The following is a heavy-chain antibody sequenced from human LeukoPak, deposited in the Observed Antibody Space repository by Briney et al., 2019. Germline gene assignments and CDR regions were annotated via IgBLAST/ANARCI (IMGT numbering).Heavy chain of an antibody. CDR2: IIPIFGTA. D-gene: IGHD3-10*01. V-gene: IGHV1-69*13. J-gene: IGHJ4*02. CDR1: GGTFSSYA. Sequence: SVKVSCKASGGTFSSYAISWVRQAPGQGLEWMGGIIPIFGTANYAQKFQGRVTITADEPTSTAYMELSSLRSEDTAVYYCARVYEEAYGSGSYYLAFDYWGQGTLVTVSS. CDR3: ARVYEEAYGSGSYYLAFDY.